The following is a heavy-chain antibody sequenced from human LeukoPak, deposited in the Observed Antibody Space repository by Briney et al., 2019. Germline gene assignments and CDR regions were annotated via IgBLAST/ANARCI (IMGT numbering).Heavy chain of an antibody. CDR2: TRNKANSYTT. CDR3: ARGYCSGGSCYFDY. Sequence: HSGGSLRLSCAASGFTFSDHYMDWVRQAPGKGLEGVGRTRNKANSYTTEYAASVKGRFTISRDDSKNSLYLQMNSLKTEDTAVYYCARGYCSGGSCYFDYWGQGTLVTVSS. D-gene: IGHD2-15*01. CDR1: GFTFSDHY. V-gene: IGHV3-72*01. J-gene: IGHJ4*02.